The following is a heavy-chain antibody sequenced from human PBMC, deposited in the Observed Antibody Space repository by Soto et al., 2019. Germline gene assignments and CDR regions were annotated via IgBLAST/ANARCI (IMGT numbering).Heavy chain of an antibody. Sequence: HPGGSLRLSCVAYGFTFSTYGIYWVRQAPGKRLEWVAVISYDGSNKYYADSVKGGFTISRDNSKNTLYLQMNSLRAEDTAVYYCAKDRTIAAAGREYYYYYGMDVWGQGTTVTVSS. V-gene: IGHV3-30*18. CDR2: ISYDGSNK. J-gene: IGHJ6*02. D-gene: IGHD6-13*01. CDR1: GFTFSTYG. CDR3: AKDRTIAAAGREYYYYYGMDV.